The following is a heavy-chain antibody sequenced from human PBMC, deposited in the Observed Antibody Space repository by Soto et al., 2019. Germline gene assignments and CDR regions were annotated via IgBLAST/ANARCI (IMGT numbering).Heavy chain of an antibody. Sequence: SSETLSLTCTVSGGSITSYYWSWIRQPPGKGLEWIGYIYYSGSTNYNPSLKSRVTISVDTSKNQFSLKLSSVTAADTAVYYCARSATYDFWSGYYGYFDYWGQGTLVTVSS. CDR3: ARSATYDFWSGYYGYFDY. V-gene: IGHV4-59*01. CDR1: GGSITSYY. D-gene: IGHD3-3*01. J-gene: IGHJ4*02. CDR2: IYYSGST.